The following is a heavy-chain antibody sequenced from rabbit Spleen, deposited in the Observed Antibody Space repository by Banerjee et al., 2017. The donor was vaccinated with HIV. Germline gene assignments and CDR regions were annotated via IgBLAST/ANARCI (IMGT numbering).Heavy chain of an antibody. V-gene: IGHV1S45*01. Sequence: QEQLVESGGGLVKPEGSLTLTCKASGFSFSDRDVMCWVRQAPGKGLEWIACINAATGKPVYATWAKGRFTISRTSSTTVTLRMTSLTAADTATYFCARGGVGFAGYTYSTGLGFDLWGPGTLVTVS. CDR3: ARGGVGFAGYTYSTGLGFDL. CDR1: GFSFSDRDV. J-gene: IGHJ4*01. CDR2: INAATGKP. D-gene: IGHD6-1*01.